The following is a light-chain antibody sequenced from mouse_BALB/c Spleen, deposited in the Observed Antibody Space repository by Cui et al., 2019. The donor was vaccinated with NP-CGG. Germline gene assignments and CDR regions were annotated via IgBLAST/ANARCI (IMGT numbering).Light chain of an antibody. CDR2: DTN. Sequence: AVVTQESALPTSPGETVTLTCRSSTGTVTTSNYANWVQEKPDHLFTGLIGDTNNRPPGVPARFSGSLIGDKAALTITGAQTEDEAIYFCALWYSNHWVFGGGTKLTVL. CDR3: ALWYSNHWV. CDR1: TGTVTTSNY. V-gene: IGLV1*01. J-gene: IGLJ1*01.